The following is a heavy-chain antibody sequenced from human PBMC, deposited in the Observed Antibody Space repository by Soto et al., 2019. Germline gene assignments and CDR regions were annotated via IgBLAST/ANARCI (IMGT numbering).Heavy chain of an antibody. CDR3: ARYYDILTGRVYFDY. V-gene: IGHV4-59*08. CDR1: GGSISSYY. D-gene: IGHD3-9*01. Sequence: PSETLSLTCTVSGGSISSYYWSWIRQPPGKGLEWIGYIYYSGSTNYNPSLKSRVTISVDTSKNQFSLKLSSVTAADTAVYYCARYYDILTGRVYFDYWGQETLVTVSS. J-gene: IGHJ4*02. CDR2: IYYSGST.